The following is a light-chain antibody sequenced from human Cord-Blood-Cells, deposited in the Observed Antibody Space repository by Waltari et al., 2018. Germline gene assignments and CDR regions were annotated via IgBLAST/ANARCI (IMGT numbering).Light chain of an antibody. J-gene: IGKJ3*01. V-gene: IGKV1-39*01. CDR3: QQCYRTLFT. Sequence: DIQMTQSPSSLSASVADRVTITCRQSQSISSYLNWYQQKPGKAPKLLIYAASSLQSGVPARFSGSGSGTDFTLTISSLQPEDFATYYCQQCYRTLFTFGPGTKVDIK. CDR2: AAS. CDR1: QSISSY.